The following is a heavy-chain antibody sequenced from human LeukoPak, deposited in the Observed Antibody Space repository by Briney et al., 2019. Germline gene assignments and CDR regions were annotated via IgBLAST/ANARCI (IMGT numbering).Heavy chain of an antibody. V-gene: IGHV4-39*01. Sequence: SETLSLTCTVSGGSIGTSSYYWGWIRQPPGKGLEWIGSIYFSGSTYYNPSLKSRVTISVDTSKNQFSLKLSSVTAADTAVYYCARLPYDILTGYYTYYFDYWGQGTLVTVSS. CDR1: GGSIGTSSYY. D-gene: IGHD3-9*01. CDR2: IYFSGST. J-gene: IGHJ4*02. CDR3: ARLPYDILTGYYTYYFDY.